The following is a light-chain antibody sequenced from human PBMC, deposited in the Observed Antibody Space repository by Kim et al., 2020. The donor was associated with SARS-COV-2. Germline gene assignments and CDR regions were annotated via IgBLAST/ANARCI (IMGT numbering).Light chain of an antibody. V-gene: IGLV3-19*01. CDR2: GEN. Sequence: VGQTVRITCQGDSLRKYYQSWYQQKPGQAPVLVFYGENDRPSGIPDRFSGSNSGNAACLTISGAQAEDEADYYCNSRESSAQQYVFGTGTKVTVL. CDR3: NSRESSAQQYV. J-gene: IGLJ1*01. CDR1: SLRKYY.